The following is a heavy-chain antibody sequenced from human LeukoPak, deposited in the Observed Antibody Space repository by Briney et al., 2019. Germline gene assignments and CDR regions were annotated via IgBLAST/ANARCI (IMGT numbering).Heavy chain of an antibody. CDR2: IDHSGST. Sequence: SETLSLTCAVYGGSFSGYYWSWIRQPPGKGLEWIGEIDHSGSTNYNPSLKSRVTISVDTSKNQFSLKLSSVTAADTAVYYCARVPLRIAAAGAIDYWGQGTLVTVSS. CDR1: GGSFSGYY. CDR3: ARVPLRIAAAGAIDY. D-gene: IGHD6-13*01. V-gene: IGHV4-34*01. J-gene: IGHJ4*02.